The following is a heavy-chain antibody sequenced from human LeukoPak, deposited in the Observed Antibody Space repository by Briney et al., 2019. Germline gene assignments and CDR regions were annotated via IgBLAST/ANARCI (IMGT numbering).Heavy chain of an antibody. CDR3: ARDSPEPGQFFDY. J-gene: IGHJ4*02. V-gene: IGHV3-7*04. Sequence: GGSLRLSCAASGFTLGGYWMTWLRQAPGKGLEWVANIKYDGSQKYYVDSVKGRLTISRDNAKNSLYLQMNSLSAEDTAVYYCARDSPEPGQFFDYWGQGTLVTVSS. CDR2: IKYDGSQK. CDR1: GFTLGGYW. D-gene: IGHD1-14*01.